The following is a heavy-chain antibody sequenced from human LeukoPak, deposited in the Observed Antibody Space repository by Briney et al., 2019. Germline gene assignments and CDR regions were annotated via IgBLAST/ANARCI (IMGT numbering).Heavy chain of an antibody. CDR2: INHSGST. V-gene: IGHV4-34*01. CDR3: ARGNCSGGSCYSGRGWFDP. Sequence: SETLSLTCTVSGGSISSYYWSWIRQPPGKGLEWIGEINHSGSTNYNPSLKSRVTISVDTSKNQFSLKLSSVTAADTAVYYCARGNCSGGSCYSGRGWFDPWGQGTLVTVSS. J-gene: IGHJ5*02. CDR1: GGSISSYY. D-gene: IGHD2-15*01.